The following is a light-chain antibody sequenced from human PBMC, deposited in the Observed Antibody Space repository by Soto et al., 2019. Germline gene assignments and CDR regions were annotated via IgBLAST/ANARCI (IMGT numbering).Light chain of an antibody. J-gene: IGKJ1*01. CDR3: QQRSNWPPIT. Sequence: EIVLTHXXXXXXLSPXERATLXCRASQSVSSYLAWYQQKPGQAPRLLIYGASNRATGIPARFSGSGSGTDFTLTISSLEPEDFAVYYCQQRSNWPPITFGQGTKVDIK. CDR1: QSVSSY. CDR2: GAS. V-gene: IGKV3-11*01.